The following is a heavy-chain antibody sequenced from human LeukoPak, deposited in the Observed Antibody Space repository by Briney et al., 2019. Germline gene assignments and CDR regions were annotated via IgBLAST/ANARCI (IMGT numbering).Heavy chain of an antibody. V-gene: IGHV3-7*05. CDR2: ITLDGSDS. CDR1: GFPFSSYW. J-gene: IGHJ3*02. CDR3: ARCFDI. Sequence: GGSLRLSCAASGFPFSSYWMAWVRQAPGKGLEWVATITLDGSDSYYVDSVKGRFTVSRDNAKNSLYLQMNSLRAEDTAVYYCARCFDIWGQGTMVTVSS.